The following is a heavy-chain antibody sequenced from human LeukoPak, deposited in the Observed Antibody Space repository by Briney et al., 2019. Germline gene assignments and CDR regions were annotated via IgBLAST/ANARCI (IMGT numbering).Heavy chain of an antibody. D-gene: IGHD2-15*01. Sequence: ASVKVSCKASGSSFSDYYVHWLRQAPGQGLEWMGWINPDNGGTNYAQNFQGRVTMSRDTSISTVYMDLSRLTSDDTAVFYCVRESRVGNWFDPWGQGTQVTVSS. CDR3: VRESRVGNWFDP. V-gene: IGHV1-2*02. J-gene: IGHJ5*02. CDR2: INPDNGGT. CDR1: GSSFSDYY.